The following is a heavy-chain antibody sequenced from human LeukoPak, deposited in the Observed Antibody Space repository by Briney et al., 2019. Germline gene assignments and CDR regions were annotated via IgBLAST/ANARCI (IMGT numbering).Heavy chain of an antibody. Sequence: SVKVSCKASGSTFSSYAISWVRQAPGQGLDWMGRIIPIFGIANYAQKFQGRVTITADKSTSTAYMELSSLRSEDTAVYYCAREKGVGPPDYWGQGTLVTVSS. CDR2: IIPIFGIA. CDR3: AREKGVGPPDY. D-gene: IGHD3-10*01. V-gene: IGHV1-69*04. CDR1: GSTFSSYA. J-gene: IGHJ4*02.